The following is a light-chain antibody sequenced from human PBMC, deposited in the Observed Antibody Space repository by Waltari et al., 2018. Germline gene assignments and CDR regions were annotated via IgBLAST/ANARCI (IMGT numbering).Light chain of an antibody. J-gene: IGKJ2*01. V-gene: IGKV4-1*01. CDR2: WAS. Sequence: DIVMTQSPDSLAVSLGERATINCKSSQSVLYSSTQKNFLGWDQQKPGQPPKLLIYWASTRESGVPDRFSGSGSGTDFTLTISSLQAEDVAVYYCQQYYSTPYAFGQGTKLEIK. CDR1: QSVLYSSTQKNF. CDR3: QQYYSTPYA.